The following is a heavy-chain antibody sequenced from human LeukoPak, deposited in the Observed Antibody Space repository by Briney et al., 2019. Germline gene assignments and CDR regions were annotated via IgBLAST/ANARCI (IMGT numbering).Heavy chain of an antibody. D-gene: IGHD6-6*01. CDR1: GFTFSDFW. CDR2: INGDGSTT. Sequence: GGSLRLSWAVSGFTFSDFWMQWVRQVPGKGLVWVSRINGDGSTTDYADSVKGRFTISRDNAKNTLYLQMNSLRAEDTAVYYCARDGLPAARDIWGQGTMVTVSS. CDR3: ARDGLPAARDI. J-gene: IGHJ3*02. V-gene: IGHV3-74*01.